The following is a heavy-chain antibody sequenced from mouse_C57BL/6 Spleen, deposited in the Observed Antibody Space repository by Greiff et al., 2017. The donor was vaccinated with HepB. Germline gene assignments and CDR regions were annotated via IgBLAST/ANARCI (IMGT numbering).Heavy chain of an antibody. Sequence: QVQLQQSGAELVKPGASVKLSCKASGYTFTEYTIHWVKQRSGQGLEWIGWFYPGSGSIKYTEKFKDQSTLTADKSPSTVYMELSRLTSEDSAVYFCARHEENYDFYYYAMDYWGQGTSVTVSS. V-gene: IGHV1-62-2*01. D-gene: IGHD2-4*01. J-gene: IGHJ4*01. CDR1: GYTFTEYT. CDR3: ARHEENYDFYYYAMDY. CDR2: FYPGSGSI.